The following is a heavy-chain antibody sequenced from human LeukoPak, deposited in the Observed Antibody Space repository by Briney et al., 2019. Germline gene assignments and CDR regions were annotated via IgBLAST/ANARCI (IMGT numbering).Heavy chain of an antibody. D-gene: IGHD5-24*01. J-gene: IGHJ4*02. CDR2: IYYSGST. V-gene: IGHV4-59*01. Sequence: PSETLSLTCTVSGASISSYYWTWIRQPPGKGLEWIGYIYYSGSTNYNPSLKSRVTISIDTSKNQFSLKLSSVTAADTAVYYCARGRGRDAYNYYFDYWGQGTLVTVPS. CDR1: GASISSYY. CDR3: ARGRGRDAYNYYFDY.